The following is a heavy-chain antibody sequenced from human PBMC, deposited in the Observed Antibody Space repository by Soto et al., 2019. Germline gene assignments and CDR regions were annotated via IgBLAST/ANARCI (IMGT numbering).Heavy chain of an antibody. J-gene: IGHJ5*02. V-gene: IGHV1-8*01. Sequence: GALVKVSCKASGYTFTSYDINWVRQATGQGLEWVGWVNPNTGNTGYAQKFQGRVTMTKNTSISTAYMELSSLRSEDTAVYYCAREGYSSSSGPRGNWFDPWGQGTLVTVSS. CDR3: AREGYSSSSGPRGNWFDP. CDR2: VNPNTGNT. CDR1: GYTFTSYD. D-gene: IGHD6-6*01.